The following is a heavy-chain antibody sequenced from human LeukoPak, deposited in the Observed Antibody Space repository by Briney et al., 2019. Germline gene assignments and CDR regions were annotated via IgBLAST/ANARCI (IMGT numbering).Heavy chain of an antibody. CDR1: GFTFSSYA. V-gene: IGHV3-23*01. CDR3: AKGGDIVVVPAAWGY. CDR2: ISGSGGST. Sequence: TGGTLRLSCAASGFTFSSYAMSWVRQAPGKGLEWVSAISGSGGSTYYADSVKGRFTISRDNSKNTLYLQMNSLRAEDTAVYYCAKGGDIVVVPAAWGYWGQGTLVTVSS. D-gene: IGHD2-2*01. J-gene: IGHJ4*02.